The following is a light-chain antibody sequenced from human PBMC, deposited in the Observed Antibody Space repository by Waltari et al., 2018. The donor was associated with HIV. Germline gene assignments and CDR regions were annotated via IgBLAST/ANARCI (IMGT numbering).Light chain of an antibody. V-gene: IGKV3-20*01. Sequence: EIVLTQSPGTLSLSPGERASLSCRANESVSSSYLAWYQQKPGQSPRLLISGASSRAIGIPDRFIGTGSGTDFTLIISRLEREDFAVYYCQYSRTFGQGTRLEIK. J-gene: IGKJ2*01. CDR2: GAS. CDR1: ESVSSSY. CDR3: QYSRT.